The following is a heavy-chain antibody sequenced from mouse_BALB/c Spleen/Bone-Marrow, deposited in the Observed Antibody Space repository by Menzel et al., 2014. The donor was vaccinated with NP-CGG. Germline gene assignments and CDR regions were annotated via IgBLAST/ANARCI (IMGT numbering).Heavy chain of an antibody. CDR3: ARGDYRYDGFAH. CDR1: GYAFTNYL. Sequence: VQLQQSGAELVRPGTSVKVSCKASGYAFTNYLIEWVKQRPGQGLEWIGVINPGSGGTNYNEKFKGKATLTADKSSSTAYMQLSSLTSDDSAVYFCARGDYRYDGFAHWAKGLWSLSLQ. D-gene: IGHD2-14*01. CDR2: INPGSGGT. J-gene: IGHJ3*01. V-gene: IGHV1-54*01.